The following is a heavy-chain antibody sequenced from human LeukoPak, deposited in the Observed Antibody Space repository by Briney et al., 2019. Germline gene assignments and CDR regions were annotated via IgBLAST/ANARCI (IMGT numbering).Heavy chain of an antibody. CDR2: IYHGGTT. CDR3: ARGAGGGFWFDL. CDR1: GGSLSSFY. V-gene: IGHV4-59*01. D-gene: IGHD2-15*01. Sequence: SETLSLTCAVSGGSLSSFYWSWIRQPPGKGLEWIGYIYHGGTTMYNPSLKSRVTVSVDTSKNQFSLRLTSVTAADTAVYYCARGAGGGFWFDLWGQGTLVTVSS. J-gene: IGHJ5*02.